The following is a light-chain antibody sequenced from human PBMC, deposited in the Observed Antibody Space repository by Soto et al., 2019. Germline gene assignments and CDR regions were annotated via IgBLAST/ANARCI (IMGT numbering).Light chain of an antibody. CDR2: RGN. Sequence: SYELTQALSVSVALGQTASITCGGNDIGSKNVHWYQQKPGQAPVLVIYRGNNRPSGIPERFSGSNSGNTATLTISRAQVGDEADYYCQVRDCITMIFGGGTKLTVL. CDR1: DIGSKN. J-gene: IGLJ2*01. V-gene: IGLV3-9*01. CDR3: QVRDCITMI.